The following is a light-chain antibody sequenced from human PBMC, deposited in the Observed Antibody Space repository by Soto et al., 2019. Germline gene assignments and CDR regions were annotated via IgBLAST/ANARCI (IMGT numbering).Light chain of an antibody. Sequence: IVMTQSPLSLPVTPGKPASISCRSSQSLLHSNGYNYLDWYLQKPGQSPQLLIYLGSNRASGVPDRFTGSGSGTDFTLRISRVEAEDVGVYYCMQALQTPPPFGQGTKVDIX. J-gene: IGKJ1*01. CDR2: LGS. V-gene: IGKV2-28*01. CDR3: MQALQTPPP. CDR1: QSLLHSNGYNY.